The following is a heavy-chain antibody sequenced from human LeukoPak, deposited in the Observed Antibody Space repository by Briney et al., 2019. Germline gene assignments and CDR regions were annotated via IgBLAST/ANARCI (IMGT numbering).Heavy chain of an antibody. Sequence: SVTVSCKASGGTFSSYAISWVRQAPGQGLEWMGGIIPIFGAANYAQKFQGRVTITADESTSTAYMELSSLRSEDTAVYYCARDNPITSNWFDPWGQGTLVTVCS. J-gene: IGHJ5*02. D-gene: IGHD1-20*01. CDR3: ARDNPITSNWFDP. CDR1: GGTFSSYA. V-gene: IGHV1-69*01. CDR2: IIPIFGAA.